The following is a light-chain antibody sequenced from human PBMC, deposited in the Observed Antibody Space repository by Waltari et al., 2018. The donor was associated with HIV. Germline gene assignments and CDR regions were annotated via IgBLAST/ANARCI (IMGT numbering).Light chain of an antibody. J-gene: IGKJ2*03. CDR1: QSLLYTSKNKNY. CDR3: QQYYSTQYS. Sequence: DIVMTQSPDSLAVSLGERATINCRSSQSLLYTSKNKNYLAWYQQRPGQPPKLLIYWASTRDSGVPDRFSGSGSGTEFTLTISSLQAEDVAVYYCQQYYSTQYSFGQGTKLEIK. CDR2: WAS. V-gene: IGKV4-1*01.